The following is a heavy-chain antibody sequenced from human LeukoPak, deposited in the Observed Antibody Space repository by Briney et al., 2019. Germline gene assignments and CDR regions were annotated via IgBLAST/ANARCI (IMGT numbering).Heavy chain of an antibody. CDR1: GFTFSSFG. V-gene: IGHV3-30*18. D-gene: IGHD4-11*01. J-gene: IGHJ4*02. Sequence: PGKSLRLSCAASGFTFSSFGMHWVRQAPGKGLEWVAVIYYEGKKKYYADSVKGRFTISRDNSKNTVYLQMNSLRPEDTAVYYCAKDRHTVTTFDYWGQGTLVTVSS. CDR2: IYYEGKKK. CDR3: AKDRHTVTTFDY.